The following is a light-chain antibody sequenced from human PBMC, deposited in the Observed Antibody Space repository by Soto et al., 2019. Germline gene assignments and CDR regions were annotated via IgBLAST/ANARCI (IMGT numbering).Light chain of an antibody. J-gene: IGKJ1*01. Sequence: EIVLTQSPGTLSLSPGERATLSCRASQSVSSSYLAWYQQKPGQAPRLLIYGASSRATGIPDRFSGSGSGTDFTLPISSLEAEEFAVYYCRQYGSTPPQGTFGQGTKVDIK. CDR2: GAS. CDR1: QSVSSSY. CDR3: RQYGSTPPQGT. V-gene: IGKV3-20*01.